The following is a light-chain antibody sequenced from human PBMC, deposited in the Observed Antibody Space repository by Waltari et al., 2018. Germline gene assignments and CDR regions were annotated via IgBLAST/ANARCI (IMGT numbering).Light chain of an antibody. CDR1: QSISSIY. CDR2: GSS. J-gene: IGKJ1*01. Sequence: IVLTQSPGTLSLSPGERATLSCRASQSISSIYLAWYQQKPGQAPRTLLYGSSSRATGIPDRFSGSGSGTDFTLTISSLQVEDVAIYYCQQYYSVPLTFGQGTKVGIK. CDR3: QQYYSVPLT. V-gene: IGKV3-20*01.